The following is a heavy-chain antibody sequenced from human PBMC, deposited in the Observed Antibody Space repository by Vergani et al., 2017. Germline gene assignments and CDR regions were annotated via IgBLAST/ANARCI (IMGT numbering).Heavy chain of an antibody. V-gene: IGHV4-34*01. CDR2: IDHTGRP. Sequence: QVQLQQWGGGLLKPSETLSLTCVVNGGSFTSYHWTWIRQSPGEGLEWVGEIDHTGRPDSNPSLKSRLTMSVDKSRNQFSLPLNSVTATDTAIYFCARVNTETNGHLYYYYYMDVWGQGTAVTVS. D-gene: IGHD4-11*01. J-gene: IGHJ6*03. CDR1: GGSFTSYH. CDR3: ARVNTETNGHLYYYYYMDV.